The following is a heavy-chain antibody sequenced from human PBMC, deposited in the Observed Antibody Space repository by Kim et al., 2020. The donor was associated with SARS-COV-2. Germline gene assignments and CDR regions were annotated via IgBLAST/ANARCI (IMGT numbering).Heavy chain of an antibody. V-gene: IGHV3-43D*03. CDR3: AKAPYGDYASYFDY. D-gene: IGHD4-17*01. CDR2: ISWDGGST. Sequence: GGSLRLSCAASGFTFDDYAMHWVRQAPGKGLEWVSLISWDGGSTYYADSVKGRFTISRDNSKNSLYLQMNSLRAEDTALYYCAKAPYGDYASYFDYWGQGTLVTVSS. J-gene: IGHJ4*02. CDR1: GFTFDDYA.